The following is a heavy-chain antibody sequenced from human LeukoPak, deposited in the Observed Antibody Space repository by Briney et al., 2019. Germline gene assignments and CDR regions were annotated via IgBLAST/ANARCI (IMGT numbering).Heavy chain of an antibody. V-gene: IGHV1-58*02. CDR2: IVVGSGNT. D-gene: IGHD3-22*01. CDR3: AAGHGGYYYDSSGFDY. J-gene: IGHJ4*02. CDR1: GFTFTSSA. Sequence: VPSVKVSCKASGFTFTSSAMQWVRQARGQRLEWIGWIVVGSGNTNYAQKFQERVTITRDMSTSTAYMELSSLRSEDTAVYYCAAGHGGYYYDSSGFDYWGQGTLVTVSS.